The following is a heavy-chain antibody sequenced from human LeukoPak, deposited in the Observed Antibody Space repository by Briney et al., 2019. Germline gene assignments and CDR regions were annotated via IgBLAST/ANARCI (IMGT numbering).Heavy chain of an antibody. Sequence: PSETLSLTCTVAGGSLSSYYWSWIRQPPGKGLEWIGYIYYSGSTNYNPSFKSRVTISVDPSKNQFSLKLSSVTAADTAVYYCARHGYSSGSLAWFDPWGQGTQVTVSS. CDR3: ARHGYSSGSLAWFDP. V-gene: IGHV4-59*01. CDR2: IYYSGST. CDR1: GGSLSSYY. D-gene: IGHD6-19*01. J-gene: IGHJ5*02.